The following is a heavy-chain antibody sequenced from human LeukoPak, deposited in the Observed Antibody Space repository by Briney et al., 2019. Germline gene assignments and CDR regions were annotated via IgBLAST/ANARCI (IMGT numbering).Heavy chain of an antibody. CDR1: GFTLSSYA. CDR3: AGSSCGGNCYSCFDY. CDR2: ISGSGSST. J-gene: IGHJ4*02. V-gene: IGHV3-23*01. D-gene: IGHD2-21*02. Sequence: GGSLRLSCAASGFTLSSYAMAWVRQAPGKGLQWVPAISGSGSSTYYADSVKGRFTISRDNSKNTLFLQMNSLRAEDTAVYYCAGSSCGGNCYSCFDYWGQGTLVTVSS.